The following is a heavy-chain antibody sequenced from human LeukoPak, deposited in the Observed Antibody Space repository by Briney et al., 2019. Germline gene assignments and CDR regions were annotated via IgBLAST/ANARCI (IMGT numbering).Heavy chain of an antibody. V-gene: IGHV3-48*03. CDR3: AIGVLRFNGMEV. J-gene: IGHJ6*02. Sequence: GGSLRLSCAASGFTFSSYEMNWVRQAPGKGLEWVSYISSSGSTIYYADSVKGRFTISRDNAKNSLYLQMNSLRAEDTAVYYCAIGVLRFNGMEVWGQGNTVTVSS. D-gene: IGHD3-3*01. CDR1: GFTFSSYE. CDR2: ISSSGSTI.